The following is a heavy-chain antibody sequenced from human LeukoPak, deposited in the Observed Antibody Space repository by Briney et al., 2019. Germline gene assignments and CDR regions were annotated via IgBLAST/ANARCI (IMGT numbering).Heavy chain of an antibody. CDR1: GFTFNSYS. V-gene: IGHV3-21*06. Sequence: GGSLRLSCGGSGFTFNSYSMNWVRQAPGKGLEWVASIIGSGSEMFYADSLKGRFTISRENSKNSLYLQMNSLRVEDTAVYYCAKVQSDIVGAMFFSFDVWGQGTMVSVSS. CDR2: IIGSGSEM. J-gene: IGHJ3*01. D-gene: IGHD1-26*01. CDR3: AKVQSDIVGAMFFSFDV.